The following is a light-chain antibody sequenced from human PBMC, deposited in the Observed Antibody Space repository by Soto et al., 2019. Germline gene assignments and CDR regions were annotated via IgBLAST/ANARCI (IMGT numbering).Light chain of an antibody. CDR1: QSVSSN. J-gene: IGKJ5*01. Sequence: EIVMTQSPATLSVSPGERATLSCRASQSVSSNLAWYQQKPGQAPRLLIYGASTRATGIPARFSGSGSGTESTLTISSPQSEDFAVYYSQQYNNWPPSITFGQGTRLEIK. CDR2: GAS. V-gene: IGKV3-15*01. CDR3: QQYNNWPPSIT.